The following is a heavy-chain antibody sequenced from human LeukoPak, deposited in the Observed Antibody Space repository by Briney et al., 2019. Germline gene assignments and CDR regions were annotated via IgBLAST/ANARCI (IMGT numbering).Heavy chain of an antibody. D-gene: IGHD6-13*01. V-gene: IGHV1-18*01. CDR2: ISDYNENT. CDR1: GYTFTSYV. CDR3: SRLPRYSSSWTLEDH. Sequence: ASVKVSFKASGYTFTSYVFSWVRQPPAQGREGMGWISDYNENTNYAQKLQGRGPMTTDTSTSTAYMELRSLRPDDTAVYYCSRLPRYSSSWTLEDHWGQGTLVTVSS. J-gene: IGHJ4*02.